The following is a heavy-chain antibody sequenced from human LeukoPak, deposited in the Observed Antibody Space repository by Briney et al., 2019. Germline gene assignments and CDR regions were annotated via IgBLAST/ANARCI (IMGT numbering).Heavy chain of an antibody. J-gene: IGHJ5*02. CDR2: INHSGST. Sequence: ETLSPTCAVYGGSFSGYYWSWIRQPPGKGLEWIGEINHSGSTNYNPSLKSRVTISVDTSKNQFSLKLSSVTAADTAVYYCARTTPDYDFWSGYYYNWFDPWGQGTLVTVSS. CDR3: ARTTPDYDFWSGYYYNWFDP. D-gene: IGHD3-3*01. CDR1: GGSFSGYY. V-gene: IGHV4-34*01.